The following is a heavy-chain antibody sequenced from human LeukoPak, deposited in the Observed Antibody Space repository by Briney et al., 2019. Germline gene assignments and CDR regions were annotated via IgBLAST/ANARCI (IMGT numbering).Heavy chain of an antibody. Sequence: PGRSLRLSCTASGFTFGDYAMSWVCQAPGKGLEWGGFIRSKAYGGTTEYAASVKGRFTISRDDSKSIAYLQMNSLKTEDTAVYYCTRDGYYYDSSGDKLFDYWGQGTLVTVSS. J-gene: IGHJ4*02. D-gene: IGHD3-22*01. CDR2: IRSKAYGGTT. CDR3: TRDGYYYDSSGDKLFDY. CDR1: GFTFGDYA. V-gene: IGHV3-49*04.